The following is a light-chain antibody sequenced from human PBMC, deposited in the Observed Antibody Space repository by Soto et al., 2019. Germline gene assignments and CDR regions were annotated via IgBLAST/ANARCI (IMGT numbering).Light chain of an antibody. CDR1: QCFGSW. J-gene: IGKJ3*01. CDR2: AAS. V-gene: IGKV1-12*02. CDR3: QQANSFPFT. Sequence: DIQMTQSPSSVSASIGDRVTITCRASQCFGSWLAWYQQKPGKAPTLLIYAASSLESGVPSRFSGSGSGSDFTLTITSLQAEDSATYYCQQANSFPFTFGPGTKVDIK.